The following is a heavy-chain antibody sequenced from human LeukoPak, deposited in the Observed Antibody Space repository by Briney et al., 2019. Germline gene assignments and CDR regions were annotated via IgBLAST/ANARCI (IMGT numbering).Heavy chain of an antibody. Sequence: SETLSLTCTFAGGSISSYHWIWNRQPPGKGLEWIGYIYYSGSTNYNPSLKSRVTISVDTTKNQFSLRLTSMTAADTAVYYCASDQGAFYRRSWFDDGDPGTLVTVSS. CDR2: IYYSGST. J-gene: IGHJ4*02. CDR3: ASDQGAFYRRSWFDD. CDR1: GGSISSYH. D-gene: IGHD1-26*01. V-gene: IGHV4-59*01.